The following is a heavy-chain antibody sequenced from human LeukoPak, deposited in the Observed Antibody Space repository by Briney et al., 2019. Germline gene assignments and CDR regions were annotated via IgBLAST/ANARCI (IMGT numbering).Heavy chain of an antibody. CDR1: GFTFSSYS. CDR2: ISSSSSYI. CDR3: ARDRVVRGVIIRFDY. V-gene: IGHV3-21*01. J-gene: IGHJ4*02. D-gene: IGHD3-10*01. Sequence: GGSLRLSCAASGFTFSSYSMNWVRQAPGKGLEWVSSISSSSSYIYYADSVKGRFTISRDNAKNSLYLQMNSLRAEDTAVYYCARDRVVRGVIIRFDYWGQGTLVSVSS.